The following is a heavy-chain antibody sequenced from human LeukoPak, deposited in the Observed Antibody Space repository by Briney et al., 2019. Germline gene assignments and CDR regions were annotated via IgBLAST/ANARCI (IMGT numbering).Heavy chain of an antibody. CDR1: GGSFSGYY. V-gene: IGHV4-34*01. CDR2: INHSGST. D-gene: IGHD1-26*01. CDR3: ARGGRLGDFDY. Sequence: PSETLSLTCAVYGGSFSGYYWSWIRQPPGKRLEWIGEINHSGSTNYNPSLKSRVTISVDTSKNQFSLKLSSVTAADTAVYYCARGGRLGDFDYWGQGTLVTVSS. J-gene: IGHJ4*02.